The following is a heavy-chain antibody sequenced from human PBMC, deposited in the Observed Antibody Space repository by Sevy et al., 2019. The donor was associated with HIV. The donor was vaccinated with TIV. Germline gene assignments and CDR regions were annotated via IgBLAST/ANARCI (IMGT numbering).Heavy chain of an antibody. D-gene: IGHD3-10*01. J-gene: IGHJ4*02. V-gene: IGHV3-23*01. Sequence: GGSLRLSCAASGFTFNNFAMSWVRQAPGKGLEWVSAISRKSLGTYYADPVKGRFSISRDDSTNMLYLQMSSLRGDDTAVYYCAKEGKNSPDKSDSWGQGTLVTVSS. CDR3: AKEGKNSPDKSDS. CDR1: GFTFNNFA. CDR2: ISRKSLGT.